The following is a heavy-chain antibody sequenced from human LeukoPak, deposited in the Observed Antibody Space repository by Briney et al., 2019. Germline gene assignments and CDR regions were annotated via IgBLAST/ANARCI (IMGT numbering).Heavy chain of an antibody. D-gene: IGHD3-10*01. Sequence: PGGSLRLSCAASGFTFSSYSMNWVRQAPGKGLEWVSSISSSSSYVYYADSVKGRFTISRDNAKNSLYLQMNSLRAEDTAVYYCARDLSGSYHLDYWGQGTLVTVSS. CDR1: GFTFSSYS. CDR2: ISSSSSYV. V-gene: IGHV3-21*01. J-gene: IGHJ4*02. CDR3: ARDLSGSYHLDY.